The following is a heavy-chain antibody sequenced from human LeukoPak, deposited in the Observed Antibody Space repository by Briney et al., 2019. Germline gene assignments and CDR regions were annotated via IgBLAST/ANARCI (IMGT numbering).Heavy chain of an antibody. CDR3: AKAPFLDYGDYSHFDY. V-gene: IGHV3-30*18. D-gene: IGHD4-17*01. Sequence: GGSLRLSCAASGFTFSSYGMHWVRQAPGKGLEWVAVISYDGSNKYYADSVKGRFTISRDNSKNTLYPQMNSLRAEDTAVYYCAKAPFLDYGDYSHFDYWGQGTLVTVSS. J-gene: IGHJ4*02. CDR1: GFTFSSYG. CDR2: ISYDGSNK.